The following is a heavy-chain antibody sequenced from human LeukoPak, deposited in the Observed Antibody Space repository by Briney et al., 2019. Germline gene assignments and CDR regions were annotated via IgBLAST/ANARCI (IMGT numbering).Heavy chain of an antibody. CDR1: GGSISSYY. Sequence: ASETQSLTCTVSGGSISSYYWRWIRQPAGKGLEWIGRIYTSGSTNYNPSLKSRVTMSVDTSKNQFTLKLSSVTAADTAVYYCARGVRWLPDDAFDIWGQGTMVTVSS. V-gene: IGHV4-4*07. J-gene: IGHJ3*02. D-gene: IGHD5-24*01. CDR3: ARGVRWLPDDAFDI. CDR2: IYTSGST.